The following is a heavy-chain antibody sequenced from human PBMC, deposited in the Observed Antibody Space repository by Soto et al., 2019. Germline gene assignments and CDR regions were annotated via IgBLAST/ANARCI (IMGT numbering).Heavy chain of an antibody. Sequence: SETLSLTCAVYGGYFTDHYWSWIRQLPGKGLEWIGEINHSGSTNHNPSLKSRVTISVDTSKNQFSLKLTSVTAADTAVYYCARGSAEYFYGSGSYYFDSWGLGTLVTVSS. CDR1: GGYFTDHY. D-gene: IGHD3-10*01. V-gene: IGHV4-34*01. CDR2: INHSGST. CDR3: ARGSAEYFYGSGSYYFDS. J-gene: IGHJ4*02.